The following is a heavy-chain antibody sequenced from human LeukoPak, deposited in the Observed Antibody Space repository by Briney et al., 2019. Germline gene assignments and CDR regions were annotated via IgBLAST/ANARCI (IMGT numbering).Heavy chain of an antibody. J-gene: IGHJ4*02. CDR3: ARGYSSSWDIDY. CDR2: ISSSSSYI. D-gene: IGHD6-13*01. V-gene: IGHV3-21*01. CDR1: GFTFSSYS. Sequence: GGSLRLSCAASGFTFSSYSMNWVRQAPGKGLEWVSSISSSSSYIYYADSVKGRFTISRDNAKNSLYLQMNSLRAEDTAVYYRARGYSSSWDIDYWGQGTLVTVSS.